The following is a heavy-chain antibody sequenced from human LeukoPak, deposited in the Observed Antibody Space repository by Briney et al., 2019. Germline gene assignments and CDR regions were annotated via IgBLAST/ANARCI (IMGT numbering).Heavy chain of an antibody. CDR2: ITDSGEGT. CDR1: GFTISSSA. V-gene: IGHV3-23*01. Sequence: GRSLRLSCAASGFTISSSAMSWVRQAPGKGLEWVSSITDSGEGTYYADSVKGRFTISRDDSKNTLHLQMNSLRAEDTAVYYCVKDSPVATRWGQGTLVTVSS. J-gene: IGHJ4*02. D-gene: IGHD2-15*01. CDR3: VKDSPVATR.